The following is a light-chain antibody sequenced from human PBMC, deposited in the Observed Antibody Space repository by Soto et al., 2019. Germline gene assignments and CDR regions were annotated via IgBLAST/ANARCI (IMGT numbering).Light chain of an antibody. J-gene: IGKJ1*01. CDR2: GAS. CDR1: QSVSSY. V-gene: IGKV3-15*01. Sequence: EIVMKQSPDTLSVSPGERATLSCKASQSVSSYLAWYQQKPGQAPRLLIYGASTRATGIPARFSVSGSGTEFTLTISSLQSEDFAVYYCQQYNNWPRTFGQGTKVDIK. CDR3: QQYNNWPRT.